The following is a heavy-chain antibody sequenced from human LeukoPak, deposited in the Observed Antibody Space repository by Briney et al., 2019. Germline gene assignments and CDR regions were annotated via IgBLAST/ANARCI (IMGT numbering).Heavy chain of an antibody. J-gene: IGHJ6*02. Sequence: SETLSLTCTVSGDSMSSYYWSWIRQPPGKGLEWIGHIYYSGSTDYNPSLKSRLTISADTSKNQFSLQLSSVTAADTAVYFCARQNSGARLNVWGQGTTVTVSS. CDR3: ARQNSGARLNV. CDR2: IYYSGST. V-gene: IGHV4-59*08. D-gene: IGHD6-25*01. CDR1: GDSMSSYY.